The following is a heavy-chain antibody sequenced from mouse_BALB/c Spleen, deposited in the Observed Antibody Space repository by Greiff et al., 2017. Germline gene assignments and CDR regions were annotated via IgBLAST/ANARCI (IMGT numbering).Heavy chain of an antibody. Sequence: EVQLQESGPGLVKPSQSLSLTCTVTGYSITSDYAWYWIRQFRGNILEWMGNISYSGSTSYNPSRKSRITITRDKSKNQFFMQLNSVTTEDTATYYCSRLAYCNYACFAYWGQGTLVTVSA. CDR3: SRLAYCNYACFAY. J-gene: IGHJ3*01. CDR1: GYSITSDYA. V-gene: IGHV3-2*02. D-gene: IGHD2-1*01. CDR2: ISYSGST.